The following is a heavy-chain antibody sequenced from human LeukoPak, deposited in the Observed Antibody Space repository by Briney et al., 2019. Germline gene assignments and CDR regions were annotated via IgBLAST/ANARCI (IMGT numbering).Heavy chain of an antibody. Sequence: PGGSLRLSCAGSGFTFSSHWMGWVRQAPGKGLEWLANIKEDGHEKYYLDSVQGRFTISRDNAKNSLFLQMDSLRAEDTAVYFCARHGYYVFDYWGQGTLVTVSS. V-gene: IGHV3-7*01. CDR2: IKEDGHEK. D-gene: IGHD4-17*01. CDR3: ARHGYYVFDY. CDR1: GFTFSSHW. J-gene: IGHJ4*02.